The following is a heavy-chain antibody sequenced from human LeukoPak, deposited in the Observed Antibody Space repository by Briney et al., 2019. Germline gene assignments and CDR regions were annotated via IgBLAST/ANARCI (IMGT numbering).Heavy chain of an antibody. Sequence: PGGSLRLSCAASGFTFSSYAMSWVRQAPGKGLEWVSAISGSGGSTYYADSVKGRFTISRDNSKNTLYLQMNSLRAEDTAVYYCAKLGRDGYWEYYFDYWGQGTLVTVSS. V-gene: IGHV3-23*01. D-gene: IGHD5-24*01. CDR3: AKLGRDGYWEYYFDY. CDR1: GFTFSSYA. CDR2: ISGSGGST. J-gene: IGHJ4*02.